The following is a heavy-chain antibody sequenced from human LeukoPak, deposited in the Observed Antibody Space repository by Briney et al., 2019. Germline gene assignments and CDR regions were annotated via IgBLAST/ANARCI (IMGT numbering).Heavy chain of an antibody. D-gene: IGHD4-17*01. Sequence: SETPSLTCTVSGGSISSYYWSWIRQPPGKGLEWIGYIYYSGSTNYNPSLKSRVTFSVDTSKNQFSLKLSSVTAADTAVYYCASLDTTVTLFDCWGQGTLVTVSS. J-gene: IGHJ4*02. CDR2: IYYSGST. CDR1: GGSISSYY. V-gene: IGHV4-59*08. CDR3: ASLDTTVTLFDC.